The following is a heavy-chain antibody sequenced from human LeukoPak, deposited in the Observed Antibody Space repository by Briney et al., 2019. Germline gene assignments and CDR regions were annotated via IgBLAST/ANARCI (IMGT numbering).Heavy chain of an antibody. J-gene: IGHJ6*02. Sequence: GASVKVSCKASGGTFSSYAISWVRQAPGQGLEWMGGIIPIFGTANYAQKFQGRVTITADESTSTAYMELSSLRSEDTAVYYCAREVVVPAAIMGGYYYYGVDVWGQGTTVTVSS. CDR2: IIPIFGTA. CDR1: GGTFSSYA. CDR3: AREVVVPAAIMGGYYYYGVDV. V-gene: IGHV1-69*13. D-gene: IGHD2-2*02.